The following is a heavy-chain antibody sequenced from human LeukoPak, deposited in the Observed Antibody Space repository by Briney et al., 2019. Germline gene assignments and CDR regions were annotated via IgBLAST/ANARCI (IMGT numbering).Heavy chain of an antibody. CDR1: GGSISSYY. Sequence: SETLSLTCTVSGGSISSYYWSWIRQPPGKGLEWIGYIYYSGSTYYNPSLKSRVTISVDTSKNQFSLKLSSVTAADTAVYYCARVMYDILTGWNWFDPWGQGTLVTVSS. D-gene: IGHD3-9*01. J-gene: IGHJ5*02. CDR2: IYYSGST. CDR3: ARVMYDILTGWNWFDP. V-gene: IGHV4-59*12.